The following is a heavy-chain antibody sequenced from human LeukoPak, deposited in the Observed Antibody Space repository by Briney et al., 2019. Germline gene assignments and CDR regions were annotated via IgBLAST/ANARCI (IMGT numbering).Heavy chain of an antibody. V-gene: IGHV3-11*01. Sequence: GGSLRLSCATSGFTISDHYMSWIRQAPGKGLEWLSYISSSGSAIYYADSVKGRFTISRDNAKNSLYLQMNSLRAEDTAMYYCARELAVAMVDWGQGTLVTVSS. CDR2: ISSSGSAI. CDR3: ARELAVAMVD. J-gene: IGHJ4*02. D-gene: IGHD6-19*01. CDR1: GFTISDHY.